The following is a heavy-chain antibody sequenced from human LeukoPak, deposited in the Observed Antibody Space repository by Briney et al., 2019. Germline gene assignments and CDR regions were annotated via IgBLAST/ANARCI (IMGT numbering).Heavy chain of an antibody. Sequence: GGSLRLSCAASGFTFSSYWMSWVRQAPGKGLEWVANIKQDGSEKYYVDSVKGRFTISGDNAKNSLYLQMNILRAEDTAVYYCAREWGYSPGYYGMDVWGQGTTVTVSS. CDR2: IKQDGSEK. J-gene: IGHJ6*02. CDR1: GFTFSSYW. D-gene: IGHD5-18*01. V-gene: IGHV3-7*05. CDR3: AREWGYSPGYYGMDV.